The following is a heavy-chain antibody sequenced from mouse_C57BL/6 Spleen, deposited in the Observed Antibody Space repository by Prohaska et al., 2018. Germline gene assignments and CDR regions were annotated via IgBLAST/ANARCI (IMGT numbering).Heavy chain of an antibody. CDR2: IEPETGGT. Sequence: QVQLQQSGAELVRPGASVTLSCKASGYTFTDYEMHWVKQTPVHGLEWIGAIEPETGGTAYNQKFKGKAILTADKSSSTAYMELRSLTSEDSAVYYCTRKAPYYYAMDYWGQGTSVTVSS. CDR3: TRKAPYYYAMDY. V-gene: IGHV1-15*01. CDR1: GYTFTDYE. J-gene: IGHJ4*01.